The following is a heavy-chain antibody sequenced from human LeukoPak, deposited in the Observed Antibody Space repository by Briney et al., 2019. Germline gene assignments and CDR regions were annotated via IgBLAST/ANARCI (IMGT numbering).Heavy chain of an antibody. CDR2: INPSGRT. D-gene: IGHD6-13*01. Sequence: PSETLSLTCSVYGGSFNLYYWGWIRQTPGKGLEWIGEINPSGRTNYNPSLKSRVTTSIDTSKNQISLRLSSVTAADTAVYYCARRFGAADNHNYYYYMDVWGKGTTVTVSS. J-gene: IGHJ6*03. CDR3: ARRFGAADNHNYYYYMDV. CDR1: GGSFNLYY. V-gene: IGHV4-34*01.